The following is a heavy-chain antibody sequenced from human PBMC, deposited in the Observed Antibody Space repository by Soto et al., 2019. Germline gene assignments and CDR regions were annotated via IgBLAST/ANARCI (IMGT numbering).Heavy chain of an antibody. D-gene: IGHD5-12*01. V-gene: IGHV4-31*03. Sequence: PSETLSLTCTVSGGSITRGGYYWSWIRQHPGKGLEWIGYIYNSGTTYYNPSLKSRVTISVDTSKNQFSLKLTSVTAADTAVYYCAKDRGRGYDWFDSWGQGTLVTVSS. CDR1: GGSITRGGYY. CDR3: AKDRGRGYDWFDS. CDR2: IYNSGTT. J-gene: IGHJ5*01.